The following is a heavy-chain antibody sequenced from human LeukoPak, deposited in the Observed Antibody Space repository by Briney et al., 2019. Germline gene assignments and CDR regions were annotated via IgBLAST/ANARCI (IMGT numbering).Heavy chain of an antibody. J-gene: IGHJ4*02. D-gene: IGHD1-26*01. CDR3: ARAVGARTHYYFDY. Sequence: GGSLRLSCAASGFTFSSYSMNWVRQAPGKGLEWVSSISSSSSYIYYADSVKGRFTISRDNAKNSLYLQMNSLRAEDTAVYYCARAVGARTHYYFDYWGQGTLVTVSS. V-gene: IGHV3-21*04. CDR1: GFTFSSYS. CDR2: ISSSSSYI.